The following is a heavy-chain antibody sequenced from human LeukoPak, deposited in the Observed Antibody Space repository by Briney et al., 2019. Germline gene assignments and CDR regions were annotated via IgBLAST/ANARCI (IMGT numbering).Heavy chain of an antibody. Sequence: GESLKISCKGSGYSFTSYWIVWVRQMPGKGLEWMGIIYPGDSDTRYSPSFQGQVTISADKSISTAYLQWSSLKASDTAMYYCARRYCSGGSCYLLFDYWGQGTLVTVSS. V-gene: IGHV5-51*01. J-gene: IGHJ4*02. CDR2: IYPGDSDT. CDR3: ARRYCSGGSCYLLFDY. CDR1: GYSFTSYW. D-gene: IGHD2-15*01.